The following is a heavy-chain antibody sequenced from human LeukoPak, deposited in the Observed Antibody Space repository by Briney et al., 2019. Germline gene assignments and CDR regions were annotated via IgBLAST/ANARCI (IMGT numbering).Heavy chain of an antibody. Sequence: SQTLSLTCGVSGFSLSNGFSWGGIRQPPGKGLEWIGTITQTENSYNNPSLKSRGTISGDTSKNQFSLKLSSVTAGDTAVYYCARFDYVWGNGNHGMDAFDVWGQGTMVTVSS. CDR2: ITQTENS. D-gene: IGHD3-16*01. J-gene: IGHJ3*01. CDR1: GFSLSNGFS. V-gene: IGHV4-38-2*01. CDR3: ARFDYVWGNGNHGMDAFDV.